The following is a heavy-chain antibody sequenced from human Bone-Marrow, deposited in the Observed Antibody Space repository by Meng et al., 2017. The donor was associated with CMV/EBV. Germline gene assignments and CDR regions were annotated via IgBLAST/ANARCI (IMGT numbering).Heavy chain of an antibody. V-gene: IGHV3-21*01. CDR3: ARGYCNATTCWGLDY. CDR1: GFTFSSSN. CDR2: ISSHNSFI. D-gene: IGHD2/OR15-2a*01. Sequence: GESLKISCAASGFTFSSSNMNWVRQAPGKGLEWISSISSHNSFIYYADSFRGRFTVSRDNARNALFLQMDSLRAEDTALYFCARGYCNATTCWGLDYWGRGTLVTVSS. J-gene: IGHJ4*01.